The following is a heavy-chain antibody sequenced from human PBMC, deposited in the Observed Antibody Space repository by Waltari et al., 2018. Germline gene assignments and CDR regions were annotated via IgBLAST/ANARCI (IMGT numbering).Heavy chain of an antibody. D-gene: IGHD2-2*01. CDR3: AKWHGCSSTSCYYYGMDV. J-gene: IGHJ6*02. CDR2: ISGGGGST. Sequence: EVQLVESGGGLVQPGGSLRLSCAASGFTFSSYAMSWVRQAPGKGLEWVSAISGGGGSTYYADSVKGRFTISRDNSKNTLYLQMNSLRAEDTAVYYCAKWHGCSSTSCYYYGMDVWGQGTTVTVSS. V-gene: IGHV3-23*04. CDR1: GFTFSSYA.